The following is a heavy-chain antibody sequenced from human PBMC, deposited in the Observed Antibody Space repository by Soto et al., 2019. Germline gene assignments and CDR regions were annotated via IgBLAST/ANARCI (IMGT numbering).Heavy chain of an antibody. V-gene: IGHV5-51*01. CDR2: IYPGDSDT. CDR3: AASVFYYGMDV. CDR1: GYTFTNYW. J-gene: IGHJ6*02. Sequence: GESLKISCKGSGYTFTNYWIGWVRQMPGKGLEWMGIIYPGDSDTKYNPSFQGQVTISADKSITTTYLQWSSLKASDTAIYYCAASVFYYGMDVWGQGTTVTVSS.